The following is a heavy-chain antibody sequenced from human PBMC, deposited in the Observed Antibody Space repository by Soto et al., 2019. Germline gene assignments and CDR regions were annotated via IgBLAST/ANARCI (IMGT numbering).Heavy chain of an antibody. V-gene: IGHV5-51*01. CDR2: IYPGDSDT. CDR3: AASVFYYGMDV. CDR1: GYTFTNYW. J-gene: IGHJ6*02. Sequence: GESLKISCKGSGYTFTNYWIGWVRQMPGKGLEWMGIIYPGDSDTKYNPSFQGQVTISADKSITTTYLQWSSLKASDTAIYYCAASVFYYGMDVWGQGTTVTVSS.